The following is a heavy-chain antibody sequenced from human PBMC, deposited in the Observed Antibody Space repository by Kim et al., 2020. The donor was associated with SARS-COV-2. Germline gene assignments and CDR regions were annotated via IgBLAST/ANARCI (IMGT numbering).Heavy chain of an antibody. J-gene: IGHJ6*02. CDR1: GFTFSSYW. D-gene: IGHD1-26*01. V-gene: IGHV3-7*03. Sequence: GGSLRLSCAASGFTFSSYWMSWVRQAPGKGLEWVANIKQDGSEKYYVDSVKGRFTISRDNAKNSLYLQMNSLRAEDTAVYYCARERGGIFYRTPGGYGMDVWGQGTTVTVSS. CDR2: IKQDGSEK. CDR3: ARERGGIFYRTPGGYGMDV.